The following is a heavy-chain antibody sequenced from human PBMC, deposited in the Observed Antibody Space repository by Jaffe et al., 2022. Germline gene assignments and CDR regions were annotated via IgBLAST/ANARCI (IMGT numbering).Heavy chain of an antibody. CDR1: GFTFSSYG. Sequence: QVQLVESGGGVVQPGGSLRLSCAASGFTFSSYGMHWVRQAPGKGLEWVAFIRYDGSNKYYADSVKGRFTISRDNSKNTLYLQMNSLRAEDTAVYYCANLRIFGGGDSYYYYYYYMDVWGKGTTVTVSS. V-gene: IGHV3-30*02. J-gene: IGHJ6*03. D-gene: IGHD3-3*01. CDR3: ANLRIFGGGDSYYYYYYYMDV. CDR2: IRYDGSNK.